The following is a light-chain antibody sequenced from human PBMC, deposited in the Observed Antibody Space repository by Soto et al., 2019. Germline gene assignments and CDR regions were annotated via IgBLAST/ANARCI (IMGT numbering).Light chain of an antibody. CDR3: QQYNKWPPLT. CDR1: QSVTSSY. Sequence: EIVLTQSPGTLSLSPGERATLSCRASQSVTSSYLAWYQQKPGQAPRLLIYGASSRATGIPDRFSGSGSGTDFTLTISSLQSEDFAVYYCQQYNKWPPLTFGGGTKVDIK. V-gene: IGKV3-20*01. CDR2: GAS. J-gene: IGKJ4*01.